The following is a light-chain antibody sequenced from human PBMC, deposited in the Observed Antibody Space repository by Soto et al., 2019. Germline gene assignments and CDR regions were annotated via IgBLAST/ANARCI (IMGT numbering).Light chain of an antibody. J-gene: IGKJ1*01. CDR1: QSVSSN. V-gene: IGKV3-15*01. CDR2: DAS. CDR3: QQFHYWWT. Sequence: DIVMTQSPATLSVSPGERATLSCRASQSVSSNLAWYQQKPGQVPRLLIYDASTRATGIPARFSGSGSGTEFTLTISSLQSEDFAFYYCQQFHYWWTLGQGTKVDI.